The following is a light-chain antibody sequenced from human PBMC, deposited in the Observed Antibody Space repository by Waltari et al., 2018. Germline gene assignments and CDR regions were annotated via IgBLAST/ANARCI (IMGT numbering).Light chain of an antibody. V-gene: IGKV4-1*01. CDR3: QQYYTIPVT. J-gene: IGKJ1*01. Sequence: DIVMTQSPDSLAVSLGERATINCKSSQSVLYSPNNKNYLAWDQQKPGQPPQMLIYWASTRESGVPDRCSGSGSGTDFNLTISSLQAEDVAVYYCQQYYTIPVTFGQGTKVEIK. CDR2: WAS. CDR1: QSVLYSPNNKNY.